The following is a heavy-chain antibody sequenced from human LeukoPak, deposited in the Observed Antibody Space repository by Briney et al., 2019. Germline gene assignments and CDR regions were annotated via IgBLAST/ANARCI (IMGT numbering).Heavy chain of an antibody. D-gene: IGHD1-26*01. V-gene: IGHV1-69*04. Sequence: SVKVSCKASGGTFSTYPISWVRQAPGQGLEWMGRIIPHLGIANYAQNFQDRVTLTAGKSTNTAYMELSSLKSEDTALYYCAREGIVGALAAYDIWGQGTMVTVSS. CDR1: GGTFSTYP. J-gene: IGHJ3*02. CDR2: IIPHLGIA. CDR3: AREGIVGALAAYDI.